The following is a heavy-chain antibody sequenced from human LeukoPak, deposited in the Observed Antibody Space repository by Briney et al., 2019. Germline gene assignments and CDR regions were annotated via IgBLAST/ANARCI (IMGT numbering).Heavy chain of an antibody. D-gene: IGHD6-19*01. V-gene: IGHV1-2*02. CDR1: GYTFTGYY. CDR2: INPNSGDT. J-gene: IGHJ4*02. Sequence: SVKVSCKASGYTFTGYYMHWVRQAPGQGLEWMGWINPNSGDTNYAQKFQGRVTMTRDTSISTAYMELSRLGSDDTAVYYCARGVPPSYSSAWYVNYWGQGALVAVSS. CDR3: ARGVPPSYSSAWYVNY.